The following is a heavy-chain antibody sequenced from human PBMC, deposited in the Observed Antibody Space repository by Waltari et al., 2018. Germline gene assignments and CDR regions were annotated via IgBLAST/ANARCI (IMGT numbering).Heavy chain of an antibody. D-gene: IGHD1-26*01. Sequence: EVQLVESGGGSVQPGGSLRLSCSVSGFSFFTYWMNWVRQAPGKGLEWVGSINEDGSETYYADSVKGRFTISRDNGKTSLYLQMNSLRSEDTAVYYCARDRGYLVHDYWGQGTLVTVSA. CDR3: ARDRGYLVHDY. CDR1: GFSFFTYW. V-gene: IGHV3-7*01. CDR2: INEDGSET. J-gene: IGHJ4*02.